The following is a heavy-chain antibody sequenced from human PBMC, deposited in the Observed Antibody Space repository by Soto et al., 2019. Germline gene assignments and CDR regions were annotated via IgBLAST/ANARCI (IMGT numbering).Heavy chain of an antibody. CDR1: GFSFSNYA. D-gene: IGHD3-22*01. J-gene: IGHJ4*02. V-gene: IGHV3-23*01. CDR3: ARNSGYDYYDSTGIEN. CDR2: IGGSGIT. Sequence: AVGSLRLSCAASGFSFSNYAMTWARRAPGKGLEWVSAIGGSGITYYADSVKGRITISRDNSRNTVYLQMNSLRAEDTAVYFCARNSGYDYYDSTGIENWGQGTQVTVSS.